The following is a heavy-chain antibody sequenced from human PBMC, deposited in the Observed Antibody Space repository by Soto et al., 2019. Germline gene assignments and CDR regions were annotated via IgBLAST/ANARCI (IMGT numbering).Heavy chain of an antibody. Sequence: SETLSLTCTVSGGSISSSSYYWGWIRQPPGKGLEWIGSIYYSGSTYYNPSLKSRVTISVDTSKNQFSLKLSSVTAAGTAVYYCARLAVADNYYMDVWGKGTTVTVSS. V-gene: IGHV4-39*01. CDR2: IYYSGST. D-gene: IGHD6-19*01. CDR3: ARLAVADNYYMDV. CDR1: GGSISSSSYY. J-gene: IGHJ6*03.